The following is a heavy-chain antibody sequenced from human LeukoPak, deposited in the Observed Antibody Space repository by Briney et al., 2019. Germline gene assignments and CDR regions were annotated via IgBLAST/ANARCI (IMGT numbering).Heavy chain of an antibody. J-gene: IGHJ4*02. D-gene: IGHD3-3*01. Sequence: GGSLRLSCAASGFTFSSYAMSWVRQAPGKGLEWVSAISGSGGSTYYADSVKGRFTISRDNSKSTLYLQMNSLRAEDTAVYYCAKDLSIFGVVPFDYWGQGTLVTVSS. CDR3: AKDLSIFGVVPFDY. CDR1: GFTFSSYA. V-gene: IGHV3-23*01. CDR2: ISGSGGST.